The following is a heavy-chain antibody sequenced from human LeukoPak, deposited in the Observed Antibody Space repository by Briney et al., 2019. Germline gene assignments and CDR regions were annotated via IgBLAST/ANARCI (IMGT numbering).Heavy chain of an antibody. Sequence: SETLSLTCTVSGVSISSYYWSWIRQPPGKGLEWIGYIYYSGSTNYNPSLKSRVTISVDTSKNQFSLKLSSVTAADTAVYYCARGGGLWKLIYGVLDYWGQGTLVTVSS. D-gene: IGHD1-26*01. CDR3: ARGGGLWKLIYGVLDY. CDR1: GVSISSYY. CDR2: IYYSGST. J-gene: IGHJ4*02. V-gene: IGHV4-59*01.